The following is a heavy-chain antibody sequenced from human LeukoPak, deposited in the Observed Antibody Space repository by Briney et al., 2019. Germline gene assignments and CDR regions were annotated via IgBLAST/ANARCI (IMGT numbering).Heavy chain of an antibody. V-gene: IGHV1-46*01. CDR1: VYTFSNYY. D-gene: IGHD6-25*01. Sequence: ASVKVSCKESVYTFSNYYLHWVRQAPGQGLEWMAKINPSGSGTSYAQKFQGRVSVTRDTSTGTVYMELSSLTSEDTAVYYCASHKSGWQKTSFDICGQGILVTVSS. J-gene: IGHJ4*02. CDR2: INPSGSGT. CDR3: ASHKSGWQKTSFDI.